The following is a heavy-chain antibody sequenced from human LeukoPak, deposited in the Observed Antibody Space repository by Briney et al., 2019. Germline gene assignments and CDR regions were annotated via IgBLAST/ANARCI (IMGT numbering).Heavy chain of an antibody. V-gene: IGHV3-9*01. J-gene: IGHJ4*02. D-gene: IGHD5-24*01. CDR3: AKDGRWLQLEYYFDY. Sequence: GGSLRLSCAASGFTFDDYAMHWVRQAPGKGLEWVSTIGWNSGSIGYADSVKGRFTISRDNAKNSLYLQMNSLRAEDPAFYYCAKDGRWLQLEYYFDYWGQGPLVTVSS. CDR2: IGWNSGSI. CDR1: GFTFDDYA.